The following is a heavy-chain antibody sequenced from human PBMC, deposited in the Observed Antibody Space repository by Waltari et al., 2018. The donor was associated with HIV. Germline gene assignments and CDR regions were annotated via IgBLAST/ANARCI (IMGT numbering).Heavy chain of an antibody. V-gene: IGHV1-69*01. D-gene: IGHD5-18*01. CDR3: ARTMDHVDTVMERYWYFDL. J-gene: IGHJ2*01. CDR1: GGTFRSYA. Sequence: QVQLVQSGAEVKKPGSSVKVSCKASGGTFRSYAISWGRQAPGQGLEWMGGIIPIFGTTNYAQKFQGRVTITADESTSTAYMELSSLRSEDTAVYYCARTMDHVDTVMERYWYFDLWGRGTLVTVSS. CDR2: IIPIFGTT.